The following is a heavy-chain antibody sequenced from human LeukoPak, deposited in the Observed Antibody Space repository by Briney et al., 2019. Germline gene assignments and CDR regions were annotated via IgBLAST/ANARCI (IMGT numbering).Heavy chain of an antibody. J-gene: IGHJ4*02. V-gene: IGHV4-59*11. CDR1: GGSFSSHY. CDR3: ARDLVS. CDR2: IYYSGST. Sequence: SETLSLTCTVSGGSFSSHYWSWIRQPPGKGLEWIGYIYYSGSTNYNPSLKSRVTISVDTSKNQFSLKLSSVTAADTAVYYCARDLVSWGQGTLVTVSS.